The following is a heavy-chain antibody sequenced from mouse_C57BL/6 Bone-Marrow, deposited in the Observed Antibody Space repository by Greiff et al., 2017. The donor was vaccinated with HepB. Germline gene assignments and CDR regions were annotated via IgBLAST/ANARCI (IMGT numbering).Heavy chain of an antibody. V-gene: IGHV5-12*01. CDR2: ISNGGGST. Sequence: DVKLVESGGGLVQPGGSLKLSCAASGFTFSDYYMYWVRQTPEKRLEWVAYISNGGGSTYYPDTVKGRFTISRDNAKNTLYLQMSRLKSEDTAMYYCARHGGKNYGSFAYWGQGTLVTVSA. J-gene: IGHJ3*01. CDR1: GFTFSDYY. CDR3: ARHGGKNYGSFAY. D-gene: IGHD1-1*01.